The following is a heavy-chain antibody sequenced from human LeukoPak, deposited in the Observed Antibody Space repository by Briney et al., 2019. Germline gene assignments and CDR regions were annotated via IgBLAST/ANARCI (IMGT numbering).Heavy chain of an antibody. J-gene: IGHJ4*02. CDR3: QRSLDY. CDR2: IKKTGSET. CDR1: GFTFSHFW. Sequence: GGSLRLSCAASGFTFSHFWMSWVRQAPGKGLEWVAYIKKTGSETYYVDSVKGRFTISRDNAKNTLYLQMNSLGAEDTAVYYCQRSLDYWGQGTLVTVSS. V-gene: IGHV3-7*01.